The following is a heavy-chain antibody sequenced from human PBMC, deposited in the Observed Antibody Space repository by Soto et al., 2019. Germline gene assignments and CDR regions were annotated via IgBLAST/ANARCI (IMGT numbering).Heavy chain of an antibody. CDR1: GFTFSSYD. Sequence: EVQLVESGGGLVQPGGSLRLSCAASGFTFSSYDMHWVRQATGKGLEWVSAIGTAGDTYYPGSVKCRFTISRENAKNSLYLQMNSLRAGDTAVYDCARGLAADDYNWFDPWGQGTLVTVSS. J-gene: IGHJ5*02. D-gene: IGHD6-13*01. CDR2: IGTAGDT. CDR3: ARGLAADDYNWFDP. V-gene: IGHV3-13*01.